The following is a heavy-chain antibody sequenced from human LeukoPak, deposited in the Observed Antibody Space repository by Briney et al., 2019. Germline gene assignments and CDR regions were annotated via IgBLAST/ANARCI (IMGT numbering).Heavy chain of an antibody. V-gene: IGHV4-39*07. Sequence: PSETLSLTCTVSGGSISSSSYYWGWIRQPPGKGLEWIGSIYYSGSTYYNPSLKSRVTISVDTSKNQFSLKLSSVTAADTAVYYCARGRVLLWFGGKNNWFDPWGQGTLVTVSS. CDR3: ARGRVLLWFGGKNNWFDP. CDR2: IYYSGST. CDR1: GGSISSSSYY. J-gene: IGHJ5*02. D-gene: IGHD3-10*01.